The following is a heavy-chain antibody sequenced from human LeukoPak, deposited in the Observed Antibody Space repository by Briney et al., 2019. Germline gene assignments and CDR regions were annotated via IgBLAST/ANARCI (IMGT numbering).Heavy chain of an antibody. CDR3: ARGAGASGGRDYYSDY. J-gene: IGHJ4*02. Sequence: GGPLRLSCAASGFTFSGYALHWVRQAPGKGLEWVAVISNDANNKHYADSVKGRFTISRDNSKNTLYLQMNSLRPEDTAVYYCARGAGASGGRDYYSDYWGQGMLVAVSS. CDR1: GFTFSGYA. CDR2: ISNDANNK. D-gene: IGHD6-13*01. V-gene: IGHV3-30*04.